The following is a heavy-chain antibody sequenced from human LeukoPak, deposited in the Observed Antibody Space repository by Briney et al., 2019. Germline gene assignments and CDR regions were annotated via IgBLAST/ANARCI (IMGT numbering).Heavy chain of an antibody. J-gene: IGHJ6*03. CDR2: ISGSGGST. CDR1: GFTFSSYA. Sequence: GGSLRLSCAASGFTFSSYAMSWVRQAPGKGLEWVSAISGSGGSTYYADSVKGRFTISRDNSKNTLYLQMNSLRAEDTAVYYCAKIPVEDPNPGGYYYYYYMDVWGKGTTVTVSS. V-gene: IGHV3-23*01. CDR3: AKIPVEDPNPGGYYYYYYMDV. D-gene: IGHD3-10*01.